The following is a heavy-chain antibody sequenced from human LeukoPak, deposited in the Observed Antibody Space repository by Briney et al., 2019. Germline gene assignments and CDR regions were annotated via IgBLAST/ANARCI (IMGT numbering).Heavy chain of an antibody. D-gene: IGHD3-9*01. CDR1: GGSISSGSYY. CDR2: IYTSGST. V-gene: IGHV4-61*02. CDR3: ARDRSYDILTGYYHPSAFDI. Sequence: SETLSLTCTVSGGSISSGSYYWSWIRQPAGKGLEWIGRIYTSGSTNYNPSLKSRVTISVDTSKNQFSLKLSSVTAADTAVYYCARDRSYDILTGYYHPSAFDIWGQGTMVTVSS. J-gene: IGHJ3*02.